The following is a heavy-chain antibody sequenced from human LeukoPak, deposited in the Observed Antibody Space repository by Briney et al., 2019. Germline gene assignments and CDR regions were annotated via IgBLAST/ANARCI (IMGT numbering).Heavy chain of an antibody. CDR1: GFSYSSYW. J-gene: IGHJ6*03. D-gene: IGHD3-10*01. CDR2: IKQDESER. CDR3: ARLSAYYYGSYFYYYMDV. Sequence: PGVSLRLSCEGSGFSYSSYWMTWVRQCPGKGPEGVANIKQDESERYTVDSVKGRFTISRDNAKNSVYLQMNSLRAEDTALYYCARLSAYYYGSYFYYYMDVWGKGTTVTVSS. V-gene: IGHV3-7*01.